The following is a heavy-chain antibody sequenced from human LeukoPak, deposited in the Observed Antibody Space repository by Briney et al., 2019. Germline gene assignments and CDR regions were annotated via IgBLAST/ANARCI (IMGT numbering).Heavy chain of an antibody. CDR3: AGRYCTRGVCSPFDS. V-gene: IGHV3-48*04. CDR1: GFTFSSYS. D-gene: IGHD2-8*02. CDR2: ISSSSSTI. J-gene: IGHJ4*02. Sequence: PGESLRLSCAAPGFTFSSYSMNWVRQAPGKGLEWVSYISSSSSTIYYADSVKGRFTISRDNAKNSLYLQMNSLRAEDTAVSYCAGRYCTRGVCSPFDSWGQGTLVTVSS.